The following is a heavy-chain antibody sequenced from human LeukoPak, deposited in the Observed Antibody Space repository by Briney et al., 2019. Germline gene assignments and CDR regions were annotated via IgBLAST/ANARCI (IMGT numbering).Heavy chain of an antibody. V-gene: IGHV3-23*01. CDR2: MGGSGDSP. Sequence: GGSLRLSCTASGFTFSSYAMTWVRQAPGKGLKWVSAMGGSGDSPKYADSVKGRFTMSRDSSMNTVYLQMNSLGPEDTAVYYCARDWSADYWGQGTLVTVSS. CDR3: ARDWSADY. CDR1: GFTFSSYA. J-gene: IGHJ4*02.